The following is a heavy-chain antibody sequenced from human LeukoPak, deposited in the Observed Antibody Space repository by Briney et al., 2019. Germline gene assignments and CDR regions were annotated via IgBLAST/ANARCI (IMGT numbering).Heavy chain of an antibody. CDR1: GYTLTELF. Sequence: ASVKVSCKVSGYTLTELFIHWVRQAPGKGLEWVGGFDPEDGETIYAQKFQGRVTMTEDTSTDTAYMELSSLRSEDTAVYYYATDRGYNYALNLGVWFDPWGQGTLVTVSS. J-gene: IGHJ5*02. D-gene: IGHD5-18*01. CDR2: FDPEDGET. V-gene: IGHV1-24*01. CDR3: ATDRGYNYALNLGVWFDP.